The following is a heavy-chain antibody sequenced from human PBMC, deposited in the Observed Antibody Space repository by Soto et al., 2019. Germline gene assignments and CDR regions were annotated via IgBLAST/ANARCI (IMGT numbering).Heavy chain of an antibody. CDR2: ISAYNGNT. Sequence: PLKVSCKTTVYTFTSYVSSWVLHAPGQEHEWLGWISAYNGNTNYAQKLQGSVTMTTDTSTSTAYMELRSLRSDDTAVYYCARRGDDYVWGSYHEGMDYWVQGTLVTVSS. CDR1: VYTFTSYV. V-gene: IGHV1-18*01. D-gene: IGHD3-16*02. J-gene: IGHJ4*02. CDR3: ARRGDDYVWGSYHEGMDY.